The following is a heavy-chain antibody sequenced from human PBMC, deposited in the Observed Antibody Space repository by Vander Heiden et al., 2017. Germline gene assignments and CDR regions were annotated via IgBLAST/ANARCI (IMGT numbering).Heavy chain of an antibody. CDR2: IKSKTDGGTT. CDR3: TTDVTMIVVVYYYGMDV. Sequence: EVQLVESGGGLVKPGGSLRLSCAASGFTFSNDWMSWVRQAPGKGLEWVGRIKSKTDGGTTDYAAPVKGRFTISRDDSKNTLYLQMNSLKTEDTAVYYCTTDVTMIVVVYYYGMDVWGQGTTVTVSS. CDR1: GFTFSNDW. D-gene: IGHD3-22*01. V-gene: IGHV3-15*01. J-gene: IGHJ6*02.